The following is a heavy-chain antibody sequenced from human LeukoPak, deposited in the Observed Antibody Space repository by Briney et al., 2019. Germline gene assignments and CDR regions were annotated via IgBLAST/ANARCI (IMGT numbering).Heavy chain of an antibody. CDR2: IYYSGST. J-gene: IGHJ5*02. V-gene: IGHV4-59*08. D-gene: IGHD3-10*01. CDR1: GGSISSYY. Sequence: SETLSLACTVSGGSISSYYWSWIRQPPGKALEWIGYIYYSGSTNYNPSLKSRVTISVDTSKNQFSLKLSSVTAADTAVYYCARWGYYGSGSYPNWFDPWGQGTLVTVSS. CDR3: ARWGYYGSGSYPNWFDP.